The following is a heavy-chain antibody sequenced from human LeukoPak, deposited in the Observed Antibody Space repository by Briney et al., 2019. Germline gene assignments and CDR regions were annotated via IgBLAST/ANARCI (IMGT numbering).Heavy chain of an antibody. Sequence: GGSLRLSCSASGFTFIIYAMHWVRQAPGKGLEWVAVIWHDGKNKYYADSVKGRFTVSRDNSKNTLYLQMDSLRVEDTAVYYCARDRGSDDPIDYWGQGTLVAVSS. V-gene: IGHV3-33*08. CDR3: ARDRGSDDPIDY. CDR2: IWHDGKNK. D-gene: IGHD2-15*01. CDR1: GFTFIIYA. J-gene: IGHJ4*02.